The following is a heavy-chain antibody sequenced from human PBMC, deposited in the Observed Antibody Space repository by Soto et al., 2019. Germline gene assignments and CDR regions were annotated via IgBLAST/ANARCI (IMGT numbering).Heavy chain of an antibody. D-gene: IGHD4-17*01. CDR2: MNPKSGNT. CDR3: ARTLYGDNVDY. J-gene: IGHJ4*02. Sequence: ASVKVSCKASGGSFSTYGINWVRQAPGQGLEWMGWMNPKSGNTNYAQKFQGRVTMTRNTSISTAYMELSSLRSEDTAVYYCARTLYGDNVDYWGQGTLVTVSS. CDR1: GGSFSTYG. V-gene: IGHV1-8*02.